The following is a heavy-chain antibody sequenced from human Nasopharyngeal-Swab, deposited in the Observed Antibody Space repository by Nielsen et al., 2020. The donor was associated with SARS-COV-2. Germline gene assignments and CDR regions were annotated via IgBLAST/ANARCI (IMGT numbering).Heavy chain of an antibody. J-gene: IGHJ4*02. V-gene: IGHV7-4-1*02. D-gene: IGHD3-16*02. CDR3: ARGYDYVWGSYRPVPDY. CDR2: INTNTGNP. Sequence: ASVNVSCKASGYTFTSYAMNWVRQAPGQGLEWMGWINTNTGNPTYAQGFTGRFVFSLDTSVSTAYLQISSLKAEDTAVYYCARGYDYVWGSYRPVPDYWGQGTLVTVSS. CDR1: GYTFTSYA.